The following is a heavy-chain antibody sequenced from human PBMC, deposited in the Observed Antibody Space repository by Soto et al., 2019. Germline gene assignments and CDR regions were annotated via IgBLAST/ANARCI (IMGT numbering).Heavy chain of an antibody. CDR1: GFTFSDSY. D-gene: IGHD3-10*01. CDR3: AILSSREQYGMAV. V-gene: IGHV3-11*01. Sequence: VGSLRLCCAASGFTFSDSYMSWIRQAPGKGLEWISYITFSGNTVYYADSLKGRFTIPRDNAKNSLYLQMNRLRAEDTAVYYWAILSSREQYGMAVRGQGNRV. CDR2: ITFSGNTV. J-gene: IGHJ6*02.